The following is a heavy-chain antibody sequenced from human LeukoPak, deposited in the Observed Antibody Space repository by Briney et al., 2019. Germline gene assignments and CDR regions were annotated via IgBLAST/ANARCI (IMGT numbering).Heavy chain of an antibody. D-gene: IGHD6-19*01. CDR1: GGTFSSYA. V-gene: IGHV1-69*13. CDR3: ASEEVAGTRDY. Sequence: GASVKVSCKASGGTFSSYAISWVRQAPGQGLEWMGGIIPIFGTANYAQKFQGRVTITADESTSTAYMELSSLRSEDTAVYYCASEEVAGTRDYWGQGTLVTVSS. CDR2: IIPIFGTA. J-gene: IGHJ4*02.